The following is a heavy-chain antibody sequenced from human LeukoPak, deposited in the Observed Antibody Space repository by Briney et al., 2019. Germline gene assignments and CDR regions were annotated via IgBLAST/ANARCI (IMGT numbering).Heavy chain of an antibody. CDR2: IYYSGST. Sequence: SQTLSLTCTVSGGSISSGDYYWSWIRQPPGKGLEWIGYIYYSGSTYYNPSLKSRVTISVDTSKNQFSLKLSSVTAADTAVYYCARSPGGSGTRAFDIWGQGTMVTVSS. CDR1: GGSISSGDYY. J-gene: IGHJ3*02. D-gene: IGHD3-10*01. CDR3: ARSPGGSGTRAFDI. V-gene: IGHV4-30-4*01.